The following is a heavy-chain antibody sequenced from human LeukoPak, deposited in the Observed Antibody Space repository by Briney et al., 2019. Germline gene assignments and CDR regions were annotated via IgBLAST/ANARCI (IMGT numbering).Heavy chain of an antibody. CDR1: GFTFSTFG. V-gene: IGHV3-30*02. Sequence: GGSLRLSCAASGFTFSTFGMHWVRQAPGKGLEWLAFIGNDGSNKYYVDSVKGRFTISRDNSKNTLYLQMNTLRAEDTAVYHCAAHQGYCSGGGCGPYWGQGTQVTVSS. CDR2: IGNDGSNK. J-gene: IGHJ4*02. CDR3: AAHQGYCSGGGCGPY. D-gene: IGHD2-15*01.